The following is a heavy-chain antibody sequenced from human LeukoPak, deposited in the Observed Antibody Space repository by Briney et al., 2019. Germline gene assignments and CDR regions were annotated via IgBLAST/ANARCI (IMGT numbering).Heavy chain of an antibody. J-gene: IGHJ3*02. Sequence: PSETLSLTCTVSGYSISSGYYWSWIRQPPGKGLEGIGYIYYSGSTNYNPPLKSRVTISVDTSKNQFSLKLSSVTAADTAVYYCARGMIPATDDALDIWGQGTMVTVSS. V-gene: IGHV4-61*01. CDR1: GYSISSGYY. D-gene: IGHD3-16*01. CDR3: ARGMIPATDDALDI. CDR2: IYYSGST.